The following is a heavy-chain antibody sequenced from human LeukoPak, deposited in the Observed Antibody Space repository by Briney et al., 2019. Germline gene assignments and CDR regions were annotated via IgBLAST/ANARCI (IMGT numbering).Heavy chain of an antibody. CDR2: ISSSGSTI. J-gene: IGHJ3*02. D-gene: IGHD2-21*02. CDR3: ARVLCGGDCWEGRGAFDI. V-gene: IGHV3-48*03. Sequence: GGSLRLSCAASGFTFSSYEMNWVRQAPGKGLEWVSYISSSGSTIYYADSVKGRFTISRANAKNSRYLQMNSLRAEDTAVYYCARVLCGGDCWEGRGAFDIWGQGTMVTVSS. CDR1: GFTFSSYE.